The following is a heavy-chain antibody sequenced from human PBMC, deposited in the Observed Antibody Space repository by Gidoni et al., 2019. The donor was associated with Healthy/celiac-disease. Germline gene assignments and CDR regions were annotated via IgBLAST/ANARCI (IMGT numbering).Heavy chain of an antibody. CDR2: IKQDGSEK. CDR3: ASPQGGSGSYGGLDY. D-gene: IGHD3-10*01. Sequence: EVQLVESGGGLVKPGGSLRLSGAASGFTFRGDWMSWVRQAPGKGLVGVANIKQDGSEKYYWDSVKGRCTISRDNAKNSLYLQMNSLRAEDTAVYYCASPQGGSGSYGGLDYWGQGTLVTVSS. J-gene: IGHJ4*02. V-gene: IGHV3-7*01. CDR1: GFTFRGDW.